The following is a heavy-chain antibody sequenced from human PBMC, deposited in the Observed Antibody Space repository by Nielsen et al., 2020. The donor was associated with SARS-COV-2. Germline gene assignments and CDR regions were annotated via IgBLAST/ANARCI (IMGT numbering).Heavy chain of an antibody. CDR2: TYYRSKWYN. V-gene: IGHV6-1*01. CDR3: AKEGDFYGSGNYYRTFDY. Sequence: WIRQSPSRGLEWLGRTYYRSKWYNDYAVSVKSRITINPDASKNQFSLQLNSVTPEDTALYYCAKEGDFYGSGNYYRTFDYWGQGTLVTVSS. D-gene: IGHD3-10*01. J-gene: IGHJ4*02.